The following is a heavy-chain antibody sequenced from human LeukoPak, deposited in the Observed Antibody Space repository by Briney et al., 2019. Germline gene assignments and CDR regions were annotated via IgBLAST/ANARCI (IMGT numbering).Heavy chain of an antibody. V-gene: IGHV4-4*07. CDR2: TYTGGST. CDR3: ARSDSSGYYNWFDP. D-gene: IGHD3-22*01. Sequence: SDPLSLPCTVSGGPINRYYGSWLRQPTGKGLEGLGRTYTGGSTNYNPSLKSRVTMSVDRSKNQFSLKLSPVTAADTAVYYCARSDSSGYYNWFDPWGQGTLVTVSS. CDR1: GGPINRYY. J-gene: IGHJ5*02.